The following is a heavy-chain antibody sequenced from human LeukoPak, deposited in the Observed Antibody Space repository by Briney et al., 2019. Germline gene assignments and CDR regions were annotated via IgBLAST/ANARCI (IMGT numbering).Heavy chain of an antibody. Sequence: SETLSLTCAVSGGSISSGDYYWSWIRQPPGKGLEWIGYIYYSGSTYYNPSLKSRVTISVDTSKNQFSLKLSSVTAADTAVYYCAKNDNWGFDYWGQGTLVTVSS. CDR3: AKNDNWGFDY. J-gene: IGHJ4*02. V-gene: IGHV4-30-4*01. D-gene: IGHD7-27*01. CDR1: GGSISSGDYY. CDR2: IYYSGST.